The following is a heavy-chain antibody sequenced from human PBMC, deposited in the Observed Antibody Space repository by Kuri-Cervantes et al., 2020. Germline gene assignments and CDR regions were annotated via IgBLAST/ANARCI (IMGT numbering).Heavy chain of an antibody. V-gene: IGHV3-30*02. Sequence: GESLKICCAAAGFTFSSYALHWVRQAPGKGLEWVAVIRYDGSNKYYADSVKGRFTISRDNSKNTLYLQMNSLRAEDTAVYHCAKQTGWDIRGVIFADTFDIWGQGTMVTVSS. J-gene: IGHJ3*02. CDR2: IRYDGSNK. CDR3: AKQTGWDIRGVIFADTFDI. CDR1: GFTFSSYA. D-gene: IGHD3-10*01.